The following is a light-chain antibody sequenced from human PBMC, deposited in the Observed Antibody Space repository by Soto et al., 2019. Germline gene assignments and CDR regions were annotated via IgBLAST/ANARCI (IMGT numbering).Light chain of an antibody. CDR3: QQFSSYPLT. V-gene: IGKV3-20*01. Sequence: EIVLTQSPATLSLSPGERSTLSCMASQSVSSYLAWYQQKPGQAPRLLIYGASSRATGITDRFSGSGSGTDFTLTISRLEPEDFAVYYCQQFSSYPLTVGGGTKVDIK. CDR2: GAS. J-gene: IGKJ4*01. CDR1: QSVSSY.